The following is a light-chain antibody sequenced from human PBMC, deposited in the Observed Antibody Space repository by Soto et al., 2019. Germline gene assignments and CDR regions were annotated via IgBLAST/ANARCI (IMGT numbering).Light chain of an antibody. V-gene: IGKV1-5*03. CDR3: QHYNGYPIT. Sequence: DIQMTQSPSTLSASVGDRVTITCRASQSINNWLAWYQQKAGKAPKLLIYKASSLESGVPSRFSGSGSGAEFTLTISSLQPDESATYHCQHYNGYPITFGGGTKVEIK. J-gene: IGKJ4*01. CDR2: KAS. CDR1: QSINNW.